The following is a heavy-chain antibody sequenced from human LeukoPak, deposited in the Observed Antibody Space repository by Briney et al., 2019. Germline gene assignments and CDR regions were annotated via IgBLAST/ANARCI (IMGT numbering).Heavy chain of an antibody. CDR3: AREGVVVVAATEGVAFDI. Sequence: GGSLRLSCAASGFTFSSYSMNWVRQAPGKGLEWVSSISSSSSYIYYADSVKGRFTISRDNAKNSLYLQMNSLRAEDTAVYYCAREGVVVVAATEGVAFDIWGQGTMVTVSS. D-gene: IGHD2-15*01. CDR2: ISSSSSYI. CDR1: GFTFSSYS. V-gene: IGHV3-21*01. J-gene: IGHJ3*02.